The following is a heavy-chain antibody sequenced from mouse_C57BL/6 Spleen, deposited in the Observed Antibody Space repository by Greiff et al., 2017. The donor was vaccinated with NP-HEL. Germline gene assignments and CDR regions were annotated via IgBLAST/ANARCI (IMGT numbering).Heavy chain of an antibody. CDR2: ISDGGSYT. V-gene: IGHV5-4*01. J-gene: IGHJ1*03. D-gene: IGHD1-1*02. CDR1: GFTFSSYA. Sequence: VQLKESGGGLVKPGGSLKLSCAASGFTFSSYAMSWVRQTPEKRLEWVATISDGGSYTYYPDNVKGRFTISRDNAKNNLYLQMSHLKSEDTAMYYCAREGGWYFDVWGTGTTVTVSS. CDR3: AREGGWYFDV.